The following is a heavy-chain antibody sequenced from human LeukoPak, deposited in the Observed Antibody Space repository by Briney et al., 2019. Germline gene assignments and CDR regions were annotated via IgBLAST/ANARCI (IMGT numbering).Heavy chain of an antibody. V-gene: IGHV3-23*01. J-gene: IGHJ4*02. Sequence: PGGSLRLSCAPSGFTFSTYVMNWFRQAPGKGLEWVSTISVGAEYIFYADSVKGRFTISRDDSNNALYLQMHSLRAEDTALYYCASGPPFLKYFEYWGQGTLVTVSS. D-gene: IGHD3-3*01. CDR2: ISVGAEYI. CDR3: ASGPPFLKYFEY. CDR1: GFTFSTYV.